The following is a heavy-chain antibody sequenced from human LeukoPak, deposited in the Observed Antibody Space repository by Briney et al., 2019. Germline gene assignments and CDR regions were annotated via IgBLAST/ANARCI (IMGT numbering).Heavy chain of an antibody. V-gene: IGHV3-74*01. CDR1: GFTFSSYW. CDR3: ASGAAGISGYDANFDY. Sequence: GGSLRLSCAASGFTFSSYWMYWVRQAPGKGLVWVSRINTDGSRTSYADSVKGRFTISRDNAKNSLFLQMNSLRADDTAVYYCASGAAGISGYDANFDYWGQGTLVTVSS. J-gene: IGHJ4*02. CDR2: INTDGSRT. D-gene: IGHD5-12*01.